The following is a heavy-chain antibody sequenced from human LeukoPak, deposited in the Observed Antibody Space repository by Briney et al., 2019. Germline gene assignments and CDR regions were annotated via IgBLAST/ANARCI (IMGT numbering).Heavy chain of an antibody. CDR1: GGSISSSSYY. V-gene: IGHV4-39*01. J-gene: IGHJ4*02. D-gene: IGHD3-22*01. CDR3: ARHSLGYYYDSSGYYGSDY. CDR2: IYYSGST. Sequence: PSETLSLTCTVSGGSISSSSYYWGWIRQPPGKGLEWFGSIYYSGSTYYNPSLKSRVTISVDTSKNQFSLKLSSVTAADTAVYYCARHSLGYYYDSSGYYGSDYWGQGTLVTVSS.